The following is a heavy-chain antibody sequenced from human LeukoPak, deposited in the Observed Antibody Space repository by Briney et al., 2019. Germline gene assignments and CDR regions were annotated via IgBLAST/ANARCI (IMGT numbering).Heavy chain of an antibody. Sequence: GGSLRLSCTASGFATGDYGMTWVRQTPGKGLEWVSFIRSMAHGGTTEYAASVKGRFTISRDDSKGIAYLQMSSLKTGDTAVYYCARGAMVRGANYYFDYWGQGALVTVSS. J-gene: IGHJ4*02. CDR1: GFATGDYG. CDR2: IRSMAHGGTT. D-gene: IGHD3-10*01. CDR3: ARGAMVRGANYYFDY. V-gene: IGHV3-49*04.